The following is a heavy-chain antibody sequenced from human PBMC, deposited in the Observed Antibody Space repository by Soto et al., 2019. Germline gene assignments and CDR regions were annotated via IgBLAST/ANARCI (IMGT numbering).Heavy chain of an antibody. Sequence: TSETLSLTCTVSGGSVSSANFYWSWIRQPPGKGLEWIGFVYSTGTTNYNPSFKRRLTLSIDTSKNHFSLKLNSLTPADTALYYCARAWGVQWELPGAFDSWGQGSLVTVSS. CDR1: GGSVSSANFY. J-gene: IGHJ4*02. CDR3: ARAWGVQWELPGAFDS. V-gene: IGHV4-61*03. D-gene: IGHD1-26*01. CDR2: VYSTGTT.